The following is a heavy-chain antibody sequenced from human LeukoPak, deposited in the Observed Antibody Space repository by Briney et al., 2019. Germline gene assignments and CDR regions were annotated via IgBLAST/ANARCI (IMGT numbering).Heavy chain of an antibody. Sequence: GESLKISCKGSGYSFTSYWIGWVRQMPGKGLEWMGIIYPGDSDTRYSPSFQGQVTISADKSISTAYLQWSSLKASDTAMYYCARRVSALTGYYVGAFDIWGQGTMVTVSS. D-gene: IGHD3-9*01. CDR1: GYSFTSYW. CDR3: ARRVSALTGYYVGAFDI. J-gene: IGHJ3*02. V-gene: IGHV5-51*01. CDR2: IYPGDSDT.